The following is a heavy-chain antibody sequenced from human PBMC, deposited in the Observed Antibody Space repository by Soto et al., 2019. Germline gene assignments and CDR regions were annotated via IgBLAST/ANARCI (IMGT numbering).Heavy chain of an antibody. CDR3: ASQSSEWLLFAS. CDR2: ISSSSSTI. D-gene: IGHD5-12*01. CDR1: GFTFSSYS. J-gene: IGHJ4*02. V-gene: IGHV3-48*01. Sequence: EVQLVESGGGLVQPGGSLRLSCAASGFTFSSYSMNWVRQAPGKGLEWVSYISSSSSTIYYADSVKGRFTISRDNAKNSLYRQMNSLRAEHTAVYYCASQSSEWLLFASWGQGTLVTVSS.